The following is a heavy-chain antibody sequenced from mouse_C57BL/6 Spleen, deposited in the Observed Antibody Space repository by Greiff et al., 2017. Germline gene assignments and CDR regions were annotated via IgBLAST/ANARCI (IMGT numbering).Heavy chain of an antibody. D-gene: IGHD1-1*01. J-gene: IGHJ2*01. V-gene: IGHV5-17*01. CDR2: ISSGSSTI. Sequence: VESGGGLVKPGGSLKLSCAASGFTFSDYGMHWVRQAPEKGLEWVAYISSGSSTIYYADTVKGRFTISRDNAQNTLCLQMTSLRSEDTAMYYCARPQPADYYGGSYPYYFDDWGQGTTLTVSS. CDR1: GFTFSDYG. CDR3: ARPQPADYYGGSYPYYFDD.